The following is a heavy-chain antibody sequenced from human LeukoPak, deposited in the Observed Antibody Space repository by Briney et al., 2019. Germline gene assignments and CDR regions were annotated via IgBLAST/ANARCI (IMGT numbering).Heavy chain of an antibody. D-gene: IGHD7-27*01. CDR3: ARDTWGNWYFDL. Sequence: SETLSLTCNVSGASINSNSYYWGWIRQPPGRGPEWIGDVYQSGRAFYNPSFKSRASISIDTSKNHFSLRLTSVTAADTAVYYCARDTWGNWYFDLWGRGTLVTVSS. CDR2: VYQSGRA. V-gene: IGHV4-39*02. CDR1: GASINSNSYY. J-gene: IGHJ2*01.